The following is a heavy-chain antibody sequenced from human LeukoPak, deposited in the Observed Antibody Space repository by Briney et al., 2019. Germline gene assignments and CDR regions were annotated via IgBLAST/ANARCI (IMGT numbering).Heavy chain of an antibody. J-gene: IGHJ6*02. V-gene: IGHV3-64D*09. CDR2: ISDSGGST. Sequence: QAGGSLRLSCAASGFTFSSYAVSWVRQAPGKGLEYVSAISDSGGSTYYADSVKGRFTISRDNSKNTLYLQMSSLRAEDTAVYFCVRGYSFGPYGMDVWGQGTTVTVSS. CDR1: GFTFSSYA. D-gene: IGHD2-15*01. CDR3: VRGYSFGPYGMDV.